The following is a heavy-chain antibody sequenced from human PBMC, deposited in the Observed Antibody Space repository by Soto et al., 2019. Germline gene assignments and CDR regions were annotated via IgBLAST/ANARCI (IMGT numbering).Heavy chain of an antibody. D-gene: IGHD3-22*01. Sequence: EVQLVESGGGLVQPGKSLRLSCAASGFTFDDYAMHWVRQAPGKGLDLVSGISWNSGTIGYADSVKGRLTISRDNAKNSLYLQINSLRTDDTALYYCARDYSYDSSGYLFDYLGQGTLVTVSS. CDR3: ARDYSYDSSGYLFDY. J-gene: IGHJ4*02. V-gene: IGHV3-9*01. CDR1: GFTFDDYA. CDR2: ISWNSGTI.